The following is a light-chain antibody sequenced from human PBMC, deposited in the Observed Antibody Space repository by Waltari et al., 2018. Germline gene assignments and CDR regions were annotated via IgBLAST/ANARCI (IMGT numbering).Light chain of an antibody. CDR3: QQLHTYPLT. CDR1: QDIGTY. Sequence: DIQLTPSPSFLSASVGRRVPVTCPASQDIGTYLAWYQKTPGKAPLLLIYAASSLHTGVPSRFSAGGSGTLFTLTINRLQPEDFATYYCQQLHTYPLTFGGGTEVEL. CDR2: AAS. V-gene: IGKV1-9*01. J-gene: IGKJ4*01.